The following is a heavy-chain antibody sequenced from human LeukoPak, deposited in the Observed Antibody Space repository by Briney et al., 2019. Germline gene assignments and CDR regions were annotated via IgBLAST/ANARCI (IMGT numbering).Heavy chain of an antibody. D-gene: IGHD3-10*01. J-gene: IGHJ6*03. V-gene: IGHV4-39*07. CDR2: IYYSGST. CDR1: GGSISSSSYY. Sequence: SETLSLTCTVSGGSISSSSYYWGWIRQPPGKGLEWIGSIYYSGSTYYNPSLKSRVTISVDTSKSQFSLKLSSVTAADTAVYYCAREEVGVTYYYYMDVWGKGTTVTVPS. CDR3: AREEVGVTYYYYMDV.